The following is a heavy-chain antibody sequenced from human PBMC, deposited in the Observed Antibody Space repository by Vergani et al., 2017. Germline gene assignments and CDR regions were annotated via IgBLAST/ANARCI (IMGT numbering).Heavy chain of an antibody. V-gene: IGHV3-7*01. D-gene: IGHD5-18*01. J-gene: IGHJ4*02. Sequence: EVQLVESGGGLVQPGGSLRLSCAASGFTFSSYWMSWVRQAPGKGLEWVANIKQDGSEKYYVDSVKGRFTISRDNAKNSLYLQMNSLRAEDTAVYYCARWLQLWLSDYFDYWGQGTLVTVSS. CDR2: IKQDGSEK. CDR3: ARWLQLWLSDYFDY. CDR1: GFTFSSYW.